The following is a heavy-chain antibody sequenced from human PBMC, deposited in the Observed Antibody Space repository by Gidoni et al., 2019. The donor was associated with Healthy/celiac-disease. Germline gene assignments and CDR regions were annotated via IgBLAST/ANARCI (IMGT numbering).Heavy chain of an antibody. CDR2: MNPNSGNT. V-gene: IGHV1-8*01. J-gene: IGHJ6*02. CDR3: ARFEWELGVGYYYGMDV. D-gene: IGHD1-26*01. Sequence: QVQLVQSGAEVKKPGASVKVSCQASGNTFTSHDINWVRQATGQGLEWMGWMNPNSGNTGYAQKFQGRVTMTRNTSISTAYMELSSLRSEDTAVYYCARFEWELGVGYYYGMDVWGQGTTVTVSS. CDR1: GNTFTSHD.